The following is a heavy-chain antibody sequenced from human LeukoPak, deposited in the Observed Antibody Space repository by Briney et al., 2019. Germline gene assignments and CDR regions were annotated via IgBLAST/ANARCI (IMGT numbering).Heavy chain of an antibody. V-gene: IGHV1-18*04. CDR1: GYTFTSYY. J-gene: IGHJ4*02. CDR2: ISAYNGNT. D-gene: IGHD1-26*01. Sequence: ASVKVSCKASGYTFTSYYMHWVRQAPGQGLEWMGWISAYNGNTNYAQKLQGRVTMTTDTSTSTAYMELRSLRSDDTAVYYCAREYSGSYYFDYWGQGTLVTVSS. CDR3: AREYSGSYYFDY.